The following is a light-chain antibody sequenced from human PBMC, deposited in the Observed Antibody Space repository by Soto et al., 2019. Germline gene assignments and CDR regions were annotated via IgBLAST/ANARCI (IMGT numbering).Light chain of an antibody. J-gene: IGLJ3*02. CDR2: STN. CDR1: SGSVSTSYY. CDR3: VLYMGSVIWV. Sequence: QAVVTQEPSLSVSPGRTVTLTCGLSSGSVSTSYYPTWYQQTPGQAPRTLIYSTNTRSSGVPDRFSRSILGNKAALTITGAQADDESASYCVLYMGSVIWVFGGGTQLTV. V-gene: IGLV8-61*01.